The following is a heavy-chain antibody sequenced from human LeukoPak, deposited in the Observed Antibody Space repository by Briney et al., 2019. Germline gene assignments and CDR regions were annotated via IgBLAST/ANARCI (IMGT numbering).Heavy chain of an antibody. CDR3: AKWWALTRGGY. J-gene: IGHJ4*02. CDR1: GFTFSSYS. CDR2: ISSSSSTI. V-gene: IGHV3-48*04. D-gene: IGHD2-8*01. Sequence: GGSLRLSCAASGFTFSSYSMNWVRQAPGKGVEWVSYISSSSSTIYYADSVKGRFTISRDNAKNTLYLQMNSLRAEDTAVYYCAKWWALTRGGYWGQGTLVTVSS.